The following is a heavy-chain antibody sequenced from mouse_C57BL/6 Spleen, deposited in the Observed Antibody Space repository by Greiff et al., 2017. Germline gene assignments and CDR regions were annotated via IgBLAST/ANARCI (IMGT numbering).Heavy chain of an antibody. J-gene: IGHJ3*01. CDR3: ARESNSWFAY. CDR2: IYPRSGNT. Sequence: VQLQQSGAELARPGASVKLSCKASGYTFTSYGISWVKQRTGQGLEWIGEIYPRSGNTYYNEKFKGKATLTADKSSSTAYIELRSLTSEDSAVYFCARESNSWFAYWGQGTLVTVSA. CDR1: GYTFTSYG. V-gene: IGHV1-81*01. D-gene: IGHD2-5*01.